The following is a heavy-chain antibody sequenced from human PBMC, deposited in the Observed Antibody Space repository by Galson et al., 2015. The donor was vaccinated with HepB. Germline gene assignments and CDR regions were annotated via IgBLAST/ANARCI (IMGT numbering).Heavy chain of an antibody. J-gene: IGHJ6*03. V-gene: IGHV1-69*13. D-gene: IGHD4-11*01. CDR3: ARGHYTGRGYYYYYYYMDV. CDR1: GGTFSSYT. Sequence: SVKVSCKASGGTFSSYTINWVRQAPGQGLEWMGGIIPVFGTANYAQKFQGRVTITADESTSTAYMELSSLRSEDTAVYYCARGHYTGRGYYYYYYYMDVWGKGTTVTVSS. CDR2: IIPVFGTA.